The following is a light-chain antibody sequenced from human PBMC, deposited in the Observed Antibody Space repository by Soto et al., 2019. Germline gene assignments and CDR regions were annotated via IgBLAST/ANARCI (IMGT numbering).Light chain of an antibody. CDR2: EVT. Sequence: QSALTQPASVSGSPGQSITISCTGNSTDVGAYDYVSWYQQHPGKAPKLMIYEVTNRPSGISFRFSGSKSGNTASLTISGLQAEDEADYYCSSYTNSGTYVFGTGTKLTVL. CDR1: STDVGAYDY. V-gene: IGLV2-14*01. J-gene: IGLJ1*01. CDR3: SSYTNSGTYV.